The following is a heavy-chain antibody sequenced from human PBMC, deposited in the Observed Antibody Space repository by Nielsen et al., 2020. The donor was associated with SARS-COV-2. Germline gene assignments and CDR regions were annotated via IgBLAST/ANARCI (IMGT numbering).Heavy chain of an antibody. CDR2: ISTYKGNT. CDR3: ARGVAPLGSWSGFPQDYYYYYMDV. D-gene: IGHD3-3*01. CDR1: GYTFTSYS. V-gene: IGHV1-18*04. J-gene: IGHJ6*03. Sequence: ASVKVSCKASGYTFTSYSITWVRQAPGQGLEWMGWISTYKGNTNYVQNLQGRVTMTADTSTSTAYMELRSLRYDDTAVYFCARGVAPLGSWSGFPQDYYYYYMDVWGKGTTVTVS.